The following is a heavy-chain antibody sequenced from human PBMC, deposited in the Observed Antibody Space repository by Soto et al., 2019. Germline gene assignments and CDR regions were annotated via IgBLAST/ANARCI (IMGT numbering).Heavy chain of an antibody. Sequence: QVQLVQSGAEVKKPGSSVKVSCKASGGTFSSYTISWVRQAPGQGLEWMGRIIRILGIANYAQKFQGRVTITADKATSTAYIELCSLVSEDTAVYYCARVYYYDMSGYFWNYWGQGTLVTVSS. D-gene: IGHD3-22*01. J-gene: IGHJ4*02. CDR3: ARVYYYDMSGYFWNY. CDR2: IIRILGIA. V-gene: IGHV1-69*02. CDR1: GGTFSSYT.